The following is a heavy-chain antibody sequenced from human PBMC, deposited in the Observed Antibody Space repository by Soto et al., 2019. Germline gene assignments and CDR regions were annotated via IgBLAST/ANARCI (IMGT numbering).Heavy chain of an antibody. CDR3: ARGEGYWYFDL. CDR2: IIPILGIA. CDR1: GGTFSSYT. D-gene: IGHD3-16*01. V-gene: IGHV1-69*02. Sequence: QVQLVQSGAEVKKPGSSVKVSCKASGGTFSSYTISWVRQAPGQGLEWMGRIIPILGIANYAQKFQGRVTITADKSTSTAYMELSSLRSEDTAVYYCARGEGYWYFDLWGSGTLVTVSS. J-gene: IGHJ2*01.